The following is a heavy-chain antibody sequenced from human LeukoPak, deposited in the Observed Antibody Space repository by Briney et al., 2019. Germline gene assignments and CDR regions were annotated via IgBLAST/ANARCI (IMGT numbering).Heavy chain of an antibody. CDR1: GGSFSGYY. J-gene: IGHJ3*02. Sequence: SETLSLTCAVYGGSFSGYYWSWIRQPPGKGLEWIGEINHSGSTNYNPSLKSRVTIPVDTSKNQFSLKLSSVTAADTAVYYCARGRRGNVRAFDIWGQGTMVTVSS. CDR2: INHSGST. V-gene: IGHV4-34*01. CDR3: ARGRRGNVRAFDI. D-gene: IGHD1-1*01.